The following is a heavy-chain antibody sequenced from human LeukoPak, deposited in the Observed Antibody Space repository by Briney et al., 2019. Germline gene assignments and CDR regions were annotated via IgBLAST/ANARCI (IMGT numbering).Heavy chain of an antibody. J-gene: IGHJ4*02. Sequence: SDTLSLPCTLSGRPFSRYYWTWIRQPAGRGLEWIGRIYRSGSTNYNPSLRSRVTLSVEKSKNQFSLNLTSVDAADPGVLHCAREYSCTVGRHFHLWGEGIVVTVPS. CDR2: IYRSGST. D-gene: IGHD6-13*01. CDR1: GRPFSRYY. V-gene: IGHV4-4*07. CDR3: AREYSCTVGRHFHL.